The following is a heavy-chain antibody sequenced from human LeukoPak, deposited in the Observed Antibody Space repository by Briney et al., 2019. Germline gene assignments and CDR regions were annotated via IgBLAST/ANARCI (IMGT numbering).Heavy chain of an antibody. CDR2: VNPGGDST. V-gene: IGHV1-46*02. CDR1: GYTFNNYN. CDR3: ARVRDGYNDAYDI. J-gene: IGHJ3*02. Sequence: GASVKVSCKASGYTFNNYNIHWLRQAPGQGLEWMGIVNPGGDSTNYAQDFQGRLTLTGDTSTSTVYMELSSLRSEDTAVYYCARVRDGYNDAYDIWSQGTMVTVTS. D-gene: IGHD5-24*01.